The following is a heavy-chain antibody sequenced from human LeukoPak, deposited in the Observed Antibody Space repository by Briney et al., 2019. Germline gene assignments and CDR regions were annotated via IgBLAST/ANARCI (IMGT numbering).Heavy chain of an antibody. CDR2: ISSSSSYI. D-gene: IGHD2-15*01. CDR3: ASSSGGSLHYGMDV. J-gene: IGHJ6*02. Sequence: GGSLRLSCAASGFTFSSYSMNWVRQAPGKGLEWVSSISSSSSYIYYADSVKGRFTISRDNSKNTLYLQMNSLRAEDTAVYYCASSSGGSLHYGMDVWGQGTTVTVSS. CDR1: GFTFSSYS. V-gene: IGHV3-21*01.